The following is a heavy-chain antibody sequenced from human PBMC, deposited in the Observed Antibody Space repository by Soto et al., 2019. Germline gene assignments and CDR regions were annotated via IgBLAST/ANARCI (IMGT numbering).Heavy chain of an antibody. CDR1: GYTFSDYA. Sequence: QVQLVQSGGEVKKPGASVKVSCQASGYTFSDYAISWVRQAPGQGLEWMGWVSASTRNTDQAQNFQGRVIMTLDTSTNTAYMEVRSLRSDDPAVYYCVRCYCSVGSCYACWHFDLWGRGTLVTVSS. V-gene: IGHV1-18*01. CDR2: VSASTRNT. D-gene: IGHD2-15*01. J-gene: IGHJ2*01. CDR3: VRCYCSVGSCYACWHFDL.